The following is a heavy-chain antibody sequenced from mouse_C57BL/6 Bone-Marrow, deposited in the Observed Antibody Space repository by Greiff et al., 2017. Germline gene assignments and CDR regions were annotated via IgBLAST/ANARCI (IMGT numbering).Heavy chain of an antibody. V-gene: IGHV1-69*01. CDR2: IDPSDSYT. CDR1: GYTFTSYW. J-gene: IGHJ3*01. Sequence: VQLQQPGAELVMPGASVKLSCKASGYTFTSYWMHWVKQRPGQGLEWIGEIDPSDSYTNYNQKFKGKSTLTVDKSSSTAYMQLSSLTSEDSAVYYCARRGQLGFAYWGQGTLVTVSA. D-gene: IGHD4-1*02. CDR3: ARRGQLGFAY.